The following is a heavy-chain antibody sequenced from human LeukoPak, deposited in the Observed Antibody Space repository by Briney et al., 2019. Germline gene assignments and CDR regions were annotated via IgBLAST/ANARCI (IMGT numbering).Heavy chain of an antibody. J-gene: IGHJ4*02. CDR2: ISGSGGST. D-gene: IGHD1-26*01. V-gene: IGHV3-23*01. Sequence: HPGGSLRLSCAASGFTFSTYAMSWVRQAPGKGLEWVSTISGSGGSTYYADSVKGRFTISRDSSKNTLYLQMNSLRAEDTAVYYCAKPIVGATRVGYFDYWGQGTLVTVSS. CDR3: AKPIVGATRVGYFDY. CDR1: GFTFSTYA.